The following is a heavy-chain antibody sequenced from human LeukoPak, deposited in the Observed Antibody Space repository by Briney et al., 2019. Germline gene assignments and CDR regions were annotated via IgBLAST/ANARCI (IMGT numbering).Heavy chain of an antibody. CDR2: IYYSGST. Sequence: PSETLSLTCTVSGGSISSYYWSWIRQPPGKGLEWIGYIYYSGSTNYNPSLKSRVTISVDTSKNQFSLKLSSVTAADTAVYYCARCEEAYYYGSGSPNWFDPWGQGTLVTVSS. J-gene: IGHJ5*02. CDR3: ARCEEAYYYGSGSPNWFDP. D-gene: IGHD3-10*01. CDR1: GGSISSYY. V-gene: IGHV4-59*01.